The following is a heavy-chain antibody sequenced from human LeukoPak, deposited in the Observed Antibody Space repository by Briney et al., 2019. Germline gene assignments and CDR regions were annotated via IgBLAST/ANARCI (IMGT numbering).Heavy chain of an antibody. V-gene: IGHV3-21*01. CDR1: GFTFSSYS. Sequence: GGSLRLSCAASGFTFSSYSMNWVRQAPGKGLEWVSSISSSSSYIYYADSVKGRFTISRDNSKNTLYLQMNSLRAEDTAVYYCAKDQGDARLFDYWGQGTLVTVSS. D-gene: IGHD3-16*01. J-gene: IGHJ4*02. CDR3: AKDQGDARLFDY. CDR2: ISSSSSYI.